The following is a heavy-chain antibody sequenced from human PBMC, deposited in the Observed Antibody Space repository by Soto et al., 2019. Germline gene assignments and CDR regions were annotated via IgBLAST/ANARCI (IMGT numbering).Heavy chain of an antibody. J-gene: IGHJ6*02. CDR2: IDPSDSYT. V-gene: IGHV5-10-1*01. CDR1: GYSFTSYW. D-gene: IGHD3-10*01. CDR3: AISEPGELYYYYGMDG. Sequence: GESLKISCKGSGYSFTSYWISWVRQMPVKGLEWMGRIDPSDSYTNYSPSFQGHVTISADKSISTAYLQWSSLKASDTAMYYCAISEPGELYYYYGMDGWGQGTTVTVAS.